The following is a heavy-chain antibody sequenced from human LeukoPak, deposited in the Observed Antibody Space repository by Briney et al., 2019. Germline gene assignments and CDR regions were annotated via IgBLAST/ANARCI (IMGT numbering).Heavy chain of an antibody. V-gene: IGHV3-21*04. D-gene: IGHD3-3*01. Sequence: GGSLRLSCAASGFTFSSYSMNWVRQAPGKGLEWVSSISSSSSYIYYADSVKGRFTISRDNAKNSLYLQMNSLRAEDTAVYYCARELQYYDFWSGYQNWGQGTLVTVSS. CDR2: ISSSSSYI. CDR1: GFTFSSYS. CDR3: ARELQYYDFWSGYQN. J-gene: IGHJ4*02.